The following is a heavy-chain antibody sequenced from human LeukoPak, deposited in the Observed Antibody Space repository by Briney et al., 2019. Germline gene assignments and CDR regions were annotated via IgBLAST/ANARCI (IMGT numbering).Heavy chain of an antibody. CDR2: ISYDGSNK. J-gene: IGHJ3*02. D-gene: IGHD3-10*01. CDR1: GFTFSSYG. CDR3: AKGPVLLWFGDPNGGAFDI. V-gene: IGHV3-30*18. Sequence: GRSLRLSCAAPGFTFSSYGMHWVRQAPGKGLEWVAVISYDGSNKYYADSVKGRFTISRDNSKNTLYLQMNSLRAEDTAVYYCAKGPVLLWFGDPNGGAFDIWGQGTMVTVSS.